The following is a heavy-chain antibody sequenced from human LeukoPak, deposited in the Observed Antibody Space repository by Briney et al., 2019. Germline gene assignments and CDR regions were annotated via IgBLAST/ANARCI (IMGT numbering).Heavy chain of an antibody. V-gene: IGHV1-18*01. D-gene: IGHD4-17*01. CDR2: ISAYNGNT. J-gene: IGHJ4*02. CDR3: ARGDYGDYVKLYFDY. Sequence: ASVKVSCKASGYTFTSYGISWVRQAPGQGLEWMGWISAYNGNTNYAQKLQGRVTMTTDTSTSTAYMELRSLRSDDTAVYYCARGDYGDYVKLYFDYWGQRTLVTVSS. CDR1: GYTFTSYG.